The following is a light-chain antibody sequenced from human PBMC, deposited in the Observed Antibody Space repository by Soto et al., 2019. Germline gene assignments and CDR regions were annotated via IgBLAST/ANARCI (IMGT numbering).Light chain of an antibody. CDR2: GAS. V-gene: IGKV3-15*01. CDR1: QSVSSN. CDR3: QQYDNWL. J-gene: IGKJ2*01. Sequence: EIVMPQSPATLSVSPGERATLSCRASQSVSSNLAWYQQKPGQAPRLLIYGASTRATGVPARFSGSGSGTEFTLTISSLQSEDFAMYYCQQYDNWLFGQGTKLEIK.